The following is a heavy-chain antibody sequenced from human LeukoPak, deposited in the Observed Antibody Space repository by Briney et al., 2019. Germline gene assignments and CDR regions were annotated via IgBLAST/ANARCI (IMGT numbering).Heavy chain of an antibody. Sequence: GASVKVSCKASGYTFTSYAMHWVRQAPGQRLEWMGWINAGDGNTKYSQKFQGRVTITRDTSASTAYMELSSLRSEDTAVYYCARDSGYEVTDFDYWGQGTLVTVSS. CDR2: INAGDGNT. D-gene: IGHD2-21*02. V-gene: IGHV1-3*01. CDR3: ARDSGYEVTDFDY. CDR1: GYTFTSYA. J-gene: IGHJ4*02.